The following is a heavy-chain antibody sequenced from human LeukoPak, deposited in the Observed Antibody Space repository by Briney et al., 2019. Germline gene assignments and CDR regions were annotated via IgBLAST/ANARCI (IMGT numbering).Heavy chain of an antibody. V-gene: IGHV1-58*01. D-gene: IGHD1-26*01. CDR3: AREYSVSYYLDY. J-gene: IGHJ4*02. CDR2: TVVGSGNT. Sequence: VASVKVSCKASGFTFTSSAVQWVRQARGQRLEWIGWTVVGSGNTNYAQKFQERVTITRDMSTSTAYMELSSLRSEDTAVYYCAREYSVSYYLDYWGQGTLVPVSS. CDR1: GFTFTSSA.